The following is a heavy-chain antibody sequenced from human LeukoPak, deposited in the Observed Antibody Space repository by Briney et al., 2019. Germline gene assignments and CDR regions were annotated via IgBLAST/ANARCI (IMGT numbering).Heavy chain of an antibody. CDR1: GFTFSSYS. Sequence: GGSLRLSCAASGFTFSSYSMNWVRQAPGKGLEWVSSISSSSSYIYYADSVKGRFTISRDNAKNSLYLQMNSLRAEDTAVYYCARVAHMYYYGSGLGYWGQGALVTVSS. CDR2: ISSSSSYI. V-gene: IGHV3-21*01. CDR3: ARVAHMYYYGSGLGY. D-gene: IGHD3-10*01. J-gene: IGHJ4*02.